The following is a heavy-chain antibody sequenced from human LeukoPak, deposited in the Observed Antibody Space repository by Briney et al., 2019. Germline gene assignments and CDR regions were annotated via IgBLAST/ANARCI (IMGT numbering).Heavy chain of an antibody. Sequence: PGGSLRLSCAASAFTFSNYGMHWVRQAPGKGLEWIAFIRYDGTNESYADSVKGRFTISRDNSKNTLYLQMSCLRGEDTALYYCASRGYSSGSDAFEIWGQGTMVTVSS. D-gene: IGHD2-15*01. V-gene: IGHV3-30*02. CDR1: AFTFSNYG. J-gene: IGHJ3*02. CDR3: ASRGYSSGSDAFEI. CDR2: IRYDGTNE.